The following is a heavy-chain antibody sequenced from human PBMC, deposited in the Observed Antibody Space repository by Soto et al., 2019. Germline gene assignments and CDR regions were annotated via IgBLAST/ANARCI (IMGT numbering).Heavy chain of an antibody. V-gene: IGHV3-30-3*01. J-gene: IGHJ6*02. Sequence: GGSLRLSCAASGFTFSSYAMHWVRQAQGKGLEWVAVISYDGSNKYYADSVKGRFTISRDNSKNTLYLQKNSLRAEDTAVYYCSRDWGALRSYYYYGMDVWGQGTTVTVSS. CDR1: GFTFSSYA. CDR3: SRDWGALRSYYYYGMDV. CDR2: ISYDGSNK. D-gene: IGHD1-26*01.